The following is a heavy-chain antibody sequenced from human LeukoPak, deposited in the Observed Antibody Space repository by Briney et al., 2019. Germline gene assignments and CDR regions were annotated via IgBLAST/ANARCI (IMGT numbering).Heavy chain of an antibody. J-gene: IGHJ5*02. D-gene: IGHD6-13*01. V-gene: IGHV1-46*01. CDR1: GYTFTSYY. CDR2: INPSGGST. Sequence: GASVRVSCKASGYTFTSYYMHWVRQAPGQGLEWMGIINPSGGSTSYAQKFQGRVTMTRDTSTSTVYMELSSLRSEDTAVYYCARDLVGGQQQLVSWWFDPWGQGTLVTVSS. CDR3: ARDLVGGQQQLVSWWFDP.